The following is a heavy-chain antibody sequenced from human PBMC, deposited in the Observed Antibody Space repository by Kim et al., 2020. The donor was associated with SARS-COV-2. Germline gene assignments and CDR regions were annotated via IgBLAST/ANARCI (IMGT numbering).Heavy chain of an antibody. J-gene: IGHJ3*02. Sequence: GGSLRLSCAVSGFTFSSHAMFWARQAPGKGPEWVAVISNDGNNQYYADSVKGRLTISRDNSKNTLYLQMNSLRGEDTAVYYCARARTTWVNDVFDIWGQGTMVPVSS. D-gene: IGHD6-13*01. CDR3: ARARTTWVNDVFDI. V-gene: IGHV3-30*04. CDR1: GFTFSSHA. CDR2: ISNDGNNQ.